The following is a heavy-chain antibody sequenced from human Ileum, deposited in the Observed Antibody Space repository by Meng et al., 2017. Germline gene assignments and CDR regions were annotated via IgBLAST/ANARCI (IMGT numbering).Heavy chain of an antibody. V-gene: IGHV4-4*02. CDR1: SGSITSDTY. Sequence: QWQLQEPGPGLLKPSGTLSLTCAVSSGSITSDTYWSWVRLPPGKGLEWIGQISHSGSTFYNPSLKSRVTMSVDKSKSQFSLMLTSVTAADTAVYYCARHGGYYQGFWGQGTLVTVSS. J-gene: IGHJ4*02. CDR3: ARHGGYYQGF. CDR2: ISHSGST. D-gene: IGHD4-23*01.